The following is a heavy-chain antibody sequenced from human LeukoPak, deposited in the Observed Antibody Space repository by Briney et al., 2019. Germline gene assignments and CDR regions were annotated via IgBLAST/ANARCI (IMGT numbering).Heavy chain of an antibody. CDR1: GFTFSSYG. D-gene: IGHD6-19*01. CDR3: AKVPISYSSGLFDY. CDR2: IWYDGNNK. V-gene: IGHV3-33*06. J-gene: IGHJ4*02. Sequence: GGSLRLSCAAPGFTFSSYGMHWVRQAPGKGLEWVADIWYDGNNKYYADSVKGRFTISRDNSKNTLFLQMNSLRAEDTAVYFCAKVPISYSSGLFDYWGQGTLVTVSS.